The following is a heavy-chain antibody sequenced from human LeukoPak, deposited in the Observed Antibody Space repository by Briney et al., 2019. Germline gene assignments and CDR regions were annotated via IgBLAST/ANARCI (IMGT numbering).Heavy chain of an antibody. Sequence: ASVKVSCKASGYTFTSYDMHWVRQAPGQGLEWMGIINPSGGSADYAQKFQGRVTMTRDTYTNTFYMELSSLRSEDTTVYYCARGAKRWLQFKTSAGFDFWGQGTLVTVSS. CDR2: INPSGGSA. J-gene: IGHJ4*02. CDR1: GYTFTSYD. D-gene: IGHD5-24*01. CDR3: ARGAKRWLQFKTSAGFDF. V-gene: IGHV1-46*01.